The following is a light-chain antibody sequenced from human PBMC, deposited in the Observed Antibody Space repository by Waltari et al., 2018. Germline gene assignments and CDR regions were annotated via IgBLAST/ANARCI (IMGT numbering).Light chain of an antibody. Sequence: LLDYNGKNVLCLYMEKPAQCRKLLLLLGFNRGSGVPCRCSGRGSGTDFTLKISRVEAEDVGVYYCMQSLQPLWTFGPGTKVEIK. J-gene: IGKJ1*01. CDR1: LLDYNGKNV. CDR3: MQSLQPLWT. V-gene: IGKV2-28*01. CDR2: LGF.